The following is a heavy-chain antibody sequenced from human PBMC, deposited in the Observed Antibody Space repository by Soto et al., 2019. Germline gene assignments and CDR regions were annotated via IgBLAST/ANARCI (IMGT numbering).Heavy chain of an antibody. CDR3: ARIRVRGVIHYIDY. CDR1: GGSFSGYY. V-gene: IGHV4-34*01. CDR2: INHSGST. J-gene: IGHJ4*02. Sequence: SETLSLTCAVYGGSFSGYYWSWIRQPPGKGLEWIGEINHSGSTNYNPSLKSRVTISVDTSKNQFSLKLSSVTAADTAVYYCARIRVRGVIHYIDYWGQGTLVTVSS. D-gene: IGHD3-10*01.